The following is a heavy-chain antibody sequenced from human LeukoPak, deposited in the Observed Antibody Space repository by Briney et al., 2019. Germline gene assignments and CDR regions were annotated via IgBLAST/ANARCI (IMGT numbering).Heavy chain of an antibody. CDR1: GFSVSENY. V-gene: IGHV3-66*01. CDR2: IYSGAAT. Sequence: GRSLRPSCVVAGFSVSENYMNWVRQAQRKGIEWDAVIYSGAATYHADSVKDRFTISRDNSKNSLYLQMNSLRAEDTAVYYCASSLIRGVAGDSWGHGTLVTVS. J-gene: IGHJ5*01. CDR3: ASSLIRGVAGDS. D-gene: IGHD3-10*01.